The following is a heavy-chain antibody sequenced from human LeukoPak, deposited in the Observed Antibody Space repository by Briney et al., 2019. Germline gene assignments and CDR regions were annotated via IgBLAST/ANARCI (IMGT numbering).Heavy chain of an antibody. D-gene: IGHD3-3*01. V-gene: IGHV1-2*02. CDR3: ARDSIHYDFWSGLDY. CDR1: GYTFTGYY. J-gene: IGHJ4*02. CDR2: INPNSGGT. Sequence: GASVKVSCKASGYTFTGYYMHWVRQAPGQGLEWMGWINPNSGGTNYAQKFQGRVTMTRDTSISTAYMELSRPRSDDTAVYYCARDSIHYDFWSGLDYWGQGTLVTVSS.